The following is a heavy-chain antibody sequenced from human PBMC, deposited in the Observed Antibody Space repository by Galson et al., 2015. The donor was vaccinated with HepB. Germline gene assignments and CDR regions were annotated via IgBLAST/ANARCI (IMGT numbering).Heavy chain of an antibody. V-gene: IGHV1-24*01. J-gene: IGHJ5*02. CDR2: FDPEDGET. CDR1: GYTLTELS. Sequence: SVKVSCKVSGYTLTELSMHWVRQAPGKGLEWMGGFDPEDGETIYAQKFQGRVTMTEDTSTDTAYMELSSLRSEDTAVYYCATDRGITGTTPDSWFDPWGQGTLVTVSS. D-gene: IGHD1-7*01. CDR3: ATDRGITGTTPDSWFDP.